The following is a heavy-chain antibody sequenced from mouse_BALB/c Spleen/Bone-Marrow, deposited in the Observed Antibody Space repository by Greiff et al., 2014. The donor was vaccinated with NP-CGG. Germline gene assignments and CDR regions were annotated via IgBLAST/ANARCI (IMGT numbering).Heavy chain of an antibody. CDR1: GISFSTYG. CDR3: AFITTVAY. J-gene: IGHJ3*01. V-gene: IGHV5-6*01. D-gene: IGHD1-1*01. CDR2: ISSGDSYT. Sequence: EVHLVESGGDLVKPGGSLKLSCAASGISFSTYGMSWVRPTPDKRLEWVATISSGDSYTYYPDSVKGRFTISRDNAKNTLYLQMSSLKSEDTAMYYCAFITTVAYWGQGTPVTVSA.